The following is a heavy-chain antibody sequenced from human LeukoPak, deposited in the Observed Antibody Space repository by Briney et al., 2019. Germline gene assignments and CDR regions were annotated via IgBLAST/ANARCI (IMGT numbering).Heavy chain of an antibody. J-gene: IGHJ1*01. V-gene: IGHV3-9*01. CDR1: GFTFDDYA. CDR3: AKGWGGDYDCFPH. Sequence: SLRLSCAASGFTFDDYAMHWVRQARGKGLEWVSGISWNSGSIGYAYCVKGRFTISRDNAKNSLYLQMNRLRAEDTALYYCAKGWGGDYDCFPHGGQGTLVTVSS. CDR2: ISWNSGSI. D-gene: IGHD4-17*01.